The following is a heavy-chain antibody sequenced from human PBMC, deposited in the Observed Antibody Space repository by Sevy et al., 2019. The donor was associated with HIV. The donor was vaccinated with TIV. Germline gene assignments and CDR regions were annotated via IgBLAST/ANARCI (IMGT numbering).Heavy chain of an antibody. Sequence: GGSLRLSCAASGFTFSSYAMSWVRQAPGKGLEWVSAISGSGGSTYYGDSVKGRFTISRENSKNTLYLQMNSLRAEDTAVYYYALGGYGQGYFDYWGQGTLVTVSS. CDR2: ISGSGGST. CDR1: GFTFSSYA. CDR3: ALGGYGQGYFDY. V-gene: IGHV3-23*01. J-gene: IGHJ4*02. D-gene: IGHD5-18*01.